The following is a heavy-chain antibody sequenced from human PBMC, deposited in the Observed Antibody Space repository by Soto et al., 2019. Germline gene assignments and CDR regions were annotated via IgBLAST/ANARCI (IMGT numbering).Heavy chain of an antibody. CDR2: IYYSGST. V-gene: IGHV4-59*08. CDR1: GGSISSYY. J-gene: IGHJ3*02. CDR3: ERADVEMATINAFDI. D-gene: IGHD5-12*01. Sequence: SETLSLTCTVSGGSISSYYWSWIRQPPGKGLEWIGYIYYSGSTNYNPSLKSRVTISVDTSKNQFSLKLSSVTAADTAVYYCERADVEMATINAFDIWGQGTMVTVSS.